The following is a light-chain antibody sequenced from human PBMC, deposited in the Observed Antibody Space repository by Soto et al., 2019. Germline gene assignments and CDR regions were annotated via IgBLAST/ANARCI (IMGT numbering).Light chain of an antibody. CDR2: DAS. V-gene: IGKV3-11*01. CDR3: QQRIRFPLT. Sequence: EIVLTQSPATLSLSPGERATLSCRASQTISTSLAWYQQKPGQSPGLLIYDASNGATGIPARFSGSGSGTDFTLTISTLEPDNFALYYCQQRIRFPLTFAGGTKLDIK. CDR1: QTISTS. J-gene: IGKJ4*01.